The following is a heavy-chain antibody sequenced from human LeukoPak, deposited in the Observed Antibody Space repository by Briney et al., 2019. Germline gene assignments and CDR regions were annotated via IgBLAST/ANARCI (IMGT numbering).Heavy chain of an antibody. CDR1: GFTFSSYG. CDR2: IRYDGSNK. V-gene: IGHV3-30*02. J-gene: IGHJ4*02. CDR3: AKDISSSSSYFDY. D-gene: IGHD6-6*01. Sequence: GGSLRLSCAASGFTFSSYGMHWVRQAPGKGLEWVAFIRYDGSNKYYADSVKGRFTISRDNSKNTLYLQMNSLRAEDTAVYYCAKDISSSSSYFDYWGQGTLVTVSS.